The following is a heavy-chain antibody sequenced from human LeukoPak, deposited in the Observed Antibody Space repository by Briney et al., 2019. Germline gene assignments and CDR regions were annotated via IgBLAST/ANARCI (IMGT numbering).Heavy chain of an antibody. CDR3: ARWGDGDVFDL. Sequence: GESLKISCKGSAYRFTTHWIGWVRPMPGKGLEWMGIIYPDDSDTRYSPSFQGQVTISADKSINTAYLQWSSLKASDTAMYYCARWGDGDVFDLWGQGTMVTVSS. D-gene: IGHD2-21*02. V-gene: IGHV5-51*01. CDR1: AYRFTTHW. J-gene: IGHJ3*01. CDR2: IYPDDSDT.